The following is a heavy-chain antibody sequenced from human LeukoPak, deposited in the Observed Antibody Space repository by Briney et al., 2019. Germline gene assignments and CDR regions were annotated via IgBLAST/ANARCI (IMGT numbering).Heavy chain of an antibody. V-gene: IGHV3-23*01. J-gene: IGHJ4*02. Sequence: GGSLRLSCAASGFTFSREWMHWVRQAPGKGLEWVSAISGSGGSTYYADSVKGRFTISRDNSKNTLYLQMNSLRAEDTAVYYCAKGQRTVLLWFGELFIDYWGQGTLVTVSS. CDR3: AKGQRTVLLWFGELFIDY. CDR1: GFTFSREW. D-gene: IGHD3-10*01. CDR2: ISGSGGST.